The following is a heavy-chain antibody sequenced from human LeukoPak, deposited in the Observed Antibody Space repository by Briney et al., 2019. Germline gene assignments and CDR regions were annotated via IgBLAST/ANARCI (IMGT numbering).Heavy chain of an antibody. CDR3: AKPYSSGSGAAIDY. V-gene: IGHV3-30-3*01. D-gene: IGHD6-19*01. Sequence: GRSLRLSCAASGFTFSSYAMHWVRQAPGKGLEWVAVISYDGSNKYYADSVKGRFTISRDNSKNTLYLQMNSLRAEDTAVYYCAKPYSSGSGAAIDYWGQGTLVTVSS. J-gene: IGHJ4*02. CDR2: ISYDGSNK. CDR1: GFTFSSYA.